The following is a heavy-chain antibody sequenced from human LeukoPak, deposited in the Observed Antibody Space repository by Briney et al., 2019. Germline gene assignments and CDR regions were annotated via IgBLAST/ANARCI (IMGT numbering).Heavy chain of an antibody. V-gene: IGHV4-61*02. CDR3: ARAYSSSWYFNWFDP. CDR2: IYTSGST. Sequence: PSETLSLTCTVSGDSINSGIYYWNWIRQPAGKGLEWIGRIYTSGSTNYNPSLKSRVTISVDTSKNQFLLKLSSVTAADTAVYYCARAYSSSWYFNWFDPWGQGTLVTVSS. D-gene: IGHD6-13*01. J-gene: IGHJ5*02. CDR1: GDSINSGIYY.